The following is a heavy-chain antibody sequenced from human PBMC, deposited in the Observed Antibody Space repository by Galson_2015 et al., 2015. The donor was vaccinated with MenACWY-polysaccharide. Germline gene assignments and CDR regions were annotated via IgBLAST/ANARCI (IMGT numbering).Heavy chain of an antibody. CDR3: AKDEDSNGERTTPNRQLPDS. Sequence: SLRLSCAASGFTFSNYAMSWVRQAPGKGLEWVSGISGSGGSTYYADSVKGRFTISRDNSKNTLYVQMNSLRAEDTAVYYCAKDEDSNGERTTPNRQLPDSWGQGTLVTVYS. D-gene: IGHD1-7*01. J-gene: IGHJ1*01. CDR1: GFTFSNYA. V-gene: IGHV3-23*01. CDR2: ISGSGGST.